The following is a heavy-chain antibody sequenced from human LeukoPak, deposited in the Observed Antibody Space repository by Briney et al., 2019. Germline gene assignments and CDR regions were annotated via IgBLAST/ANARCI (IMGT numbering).Heavy chain of an antibody. V-gene: IGHV3-11*04. J-gene: IGHJ4*02. CDR3: ARDRRYDFWSGYSIDY. CDR2: ISSSGSTI. CDR1: GFTFSDYY. D-gene: IGHD3-3*01. Sequence: GGSLRLSCAASGFTFSDYYMSWIRQAPGKGLEWVSYISSSGSTIYYADSVKGRFTISRDNAKNSLYLQMNSLRAEDTAVYCCARDRRYDFWSGYSIDYWGQGTLVTVSS.